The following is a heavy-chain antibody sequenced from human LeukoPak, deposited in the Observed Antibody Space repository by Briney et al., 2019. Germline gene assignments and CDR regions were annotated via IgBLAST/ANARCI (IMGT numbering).Heavy chain of an antibody. D-gene: IGHD5-24*01. CDR2: ITWNGGST. Sequence: GGSLRLSCAASGFTFDDYGMSGVRQAPEKGPERVSGITWNGGSTGYADSVKRRFSISRDNAKNSLYLLMNSMRADETTVLYCARGADGYPDYWGQGTLVTVSS. J-gene: IGHJ4*02. V-gene: IGHV3-20*04. CDR3: ARGADGYPDY. CDR1: GFTFDDYG.